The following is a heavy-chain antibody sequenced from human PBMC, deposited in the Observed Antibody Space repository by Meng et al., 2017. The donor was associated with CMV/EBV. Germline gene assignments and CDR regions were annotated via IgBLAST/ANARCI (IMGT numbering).Heavy chain of an antibody. D-gene: IGHD6-19*01. CDR2: ISYDGSNK. J-gene: IGHJ6*02. CDR1: GFTFSSYA. CDR3: ARDRTSGCNYGMDV. V-gene: IGHV3-30-3*01. Sequence: GESLKISCAASGFTFSSYAMHWVRQAPGKGLEWVAVISYDGSNKYYADSVKCRFTISRDNSKNTLYLQMNSLRAEDTAVYYCARDRTSGCNYGMDVWGQGTTVTVSS.